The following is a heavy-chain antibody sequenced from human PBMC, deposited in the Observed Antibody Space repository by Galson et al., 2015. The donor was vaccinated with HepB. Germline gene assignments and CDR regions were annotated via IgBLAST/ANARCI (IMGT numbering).Heavy chain of an antibody. D-gene: IGHD3-10*01. CDR3: AKDRVTMVRGATDY. CDR1: GFTFSSYG. J-gene: IGHJ4*02. CDR2: IRYDGSNK. Sequence: SLRLSCAASGFTFSSYGMHWVRQAPGKGLEWVAFIRYDGSNKYYADSVKGRFTISRDNSKNTLYLQMNSLRAEDTAVYYCAKDRVTMVRGATDYWGQGTLVTVSS. V-gene: IGHV3-30*02.